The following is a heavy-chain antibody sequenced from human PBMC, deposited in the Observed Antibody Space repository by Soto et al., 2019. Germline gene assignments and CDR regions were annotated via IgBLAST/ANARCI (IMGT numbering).Heavy chain of an antibody. Sequence: QVQLVQSGAEVRRPGASVKVSCKASGYTFSSYNISWVRQAPGQGLEWMGWISAYNGDTNDAQNLQGRVTMTTDTYTSTAYMELRSLRSDDTAVYFCARIGYCSGGSCRDYYYYAMDVWGQGTTVTVSS. D-gene: IGHD2-15*01. CDR1: GYTFSSYN. CDR3: ARIGYCSGGSCRDYYYYAMDV. J-gene: IGHJ6*02. V-gene: IGHV1-18*01. CDR2: ISAYNGDT.